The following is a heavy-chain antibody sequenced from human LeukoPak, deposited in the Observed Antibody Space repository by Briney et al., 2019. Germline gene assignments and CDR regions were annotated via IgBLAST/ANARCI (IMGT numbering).Heavy chain of an antibody. CDR1: GFTFTNYA. V-gene: IGHV3-23*01. CDR2: ITGSGSST. J-gene: IGHJ6*02. D-gene: IGHD3-10*01. Sequence: PGGSLRLSCAASGFTFTNYAMTWVRQGPGKGLEWVSAITGSGSSTYYADSVKGRFTISRDNSKNTLYLQMNSLRAEDTAVYYCARDREGYGSDYYGMDVWGQGTTVTVSS. CDR3: ARDREGYGSDYYGMDV.